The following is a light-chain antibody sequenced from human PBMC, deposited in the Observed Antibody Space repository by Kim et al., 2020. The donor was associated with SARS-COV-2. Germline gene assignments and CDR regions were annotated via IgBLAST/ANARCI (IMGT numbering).Light chain of an antibody. Sequence: GHKVTISCSGSSSNIGNKYVSWYHQLPGTDPKLLIYDNNKRPSGIPDRFSGSKSGTSATLGITGLQTGDEADYYCGTWDSSLSAYVFGTGTKVTVL. CDR2: DNN. J-gene: IGLJ1*01. CDR1: SSNIGNKY. V-gene: IGLV1-51*01. CDR3: GTWDSSLSAYV.